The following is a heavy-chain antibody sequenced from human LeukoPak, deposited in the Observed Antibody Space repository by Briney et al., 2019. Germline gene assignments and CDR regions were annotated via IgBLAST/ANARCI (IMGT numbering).Heavy chain of an antibody. CDR3: ASEDRGFWSGYRY. CDR2: ISSSGSTI. D-gene: IGHD3-3*01. V-gene: IGHV3-48*03. Sequence: GGSLRLSCAASGFTFSSYEMNWVRQAPGKGLEWVSYISSSGSTIYYADSVKGRLTISRDNAKNSLYLQMNSLRAEDTAVYYCASEDRGFWSGYRYWGQGTLVTVSS. CDR1: GFTFSSYE. J-gene: IGHJ4*02.